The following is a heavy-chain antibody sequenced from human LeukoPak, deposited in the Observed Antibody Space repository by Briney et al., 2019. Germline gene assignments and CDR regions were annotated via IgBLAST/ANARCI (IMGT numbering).Heavy chain of an antibody. J-gene: IGHJ4*02. D-gene: IGHD3-9*01. CDR2: INSDGSST. CDR1: GFTFSSYW. V-gene: IGHV3-74*01. Sequence: QPGGSLRLSCAASGFTFSSYWMHWVRQAPGKGLVWVSRINSDGSSTTYADSVKGRFTISRDNAKNTLYLHMNSLRDDDTAVYYCASDQRYAFDHWGQGSLVTVSS. CDR3: ASDQRYAFDH.